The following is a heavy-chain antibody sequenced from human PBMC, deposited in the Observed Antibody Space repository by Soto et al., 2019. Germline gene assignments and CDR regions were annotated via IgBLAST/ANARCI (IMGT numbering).Heavy chain of an antibody. CDR2: IYHSGST. CDR3: ASTSLVPHDAFDI. V-gene: IGHV4-30-2*01. J-gene: IGHJ3*02. Sequence: SETLSLTCAASGGSISSGGYSWSWIRQPPGKGLEWIGYIYHSGSTYYNPSLKSRVTISVDRSKNQFSLKLSSVTAADTAVYYCASTSLVPHDAFDIWGQGTMVTVSS. CDR1: GGSISSGGYS. D-gene: IGHD1-26*01.